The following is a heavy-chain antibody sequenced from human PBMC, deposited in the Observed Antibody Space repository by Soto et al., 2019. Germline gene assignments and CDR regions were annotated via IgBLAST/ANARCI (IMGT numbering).Heavy chain of an antibody. CDR2: IIGSGGNT. CDR1: GFTFRGYA. Sequence: GGSLRLSCEGSGFTFRGYAMSWVRQAPGKGLEWVTAIIGSGGNTYHADSVKGRFTISRDNSKNTLYLQMNSLRAEDTAVYYCAKGSANASPYYFDFWGPGTLVTVSS. D-gene: IGHD3-16*01. J-gene: IGHJ4*02. V-gene: IGHV3-23*01. CDR3: AKGSANASPYYFDF.